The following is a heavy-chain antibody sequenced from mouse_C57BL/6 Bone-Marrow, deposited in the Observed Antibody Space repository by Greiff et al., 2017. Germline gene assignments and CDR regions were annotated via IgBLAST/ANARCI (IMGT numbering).Heavy chain of an antibody. Sequence: QVQLQQPGAELVKPGASVKLSCKASGYTFTSYWMQWVKQRPGQGLEWIGEIDPSDSYTNYNQKFKGKATLTVDTSSSTAYMQLSSLTSEDSAVYYCARNYDGSSHWYFDVWGTGTTVTVSS. J-gene: IGHJ1*03. CDR1: GYTFTSYW. CDR2: IDPSDSYT. CDR3: ARNYDGSSHWYFDV. D-gene: IGHD1-1*01. V-gene: IGHV1-50*01.